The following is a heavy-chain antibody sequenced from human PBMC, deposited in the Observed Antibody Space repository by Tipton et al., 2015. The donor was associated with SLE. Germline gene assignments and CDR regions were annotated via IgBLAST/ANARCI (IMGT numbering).Heavy chain of an antibody. J-gene: IGHJ4*02. CDR1: GGSISSHY. CDR3: ARLGGSGNYLFDS. D-gene: IGHD1-26*01. V-gene: IGHV4-4*09. CDR2: IYVSGST. Sequence: TLSLTCTVSGGSISSHYWSWIRQLPGKGLEWIGYIYVSGSTNYNPSLKSRVAFSLDTSRNQLSLRLTAVTAADTAVYYCARLGGSGNYLFDSWGQGTLVTVSS.